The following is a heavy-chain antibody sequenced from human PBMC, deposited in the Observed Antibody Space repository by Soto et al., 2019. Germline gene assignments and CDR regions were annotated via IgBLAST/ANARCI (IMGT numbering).Heavy chain of an antibody. CDR3: ARGRYSSGWHTIDY. D-gene: IGHD6-19*01. J-gene: IGHJ4*02. V-gene: IGHV3-33*01. CDR2: IWDDGNNK. CDR1: GFTFSSYA. Sequence: GGSLRLSCAPSGFTFSSYAIHWVRQAPGKGLEWVAVIWDDGNNKYYADSVKGRFTVSRDKSKNTLYLQMNSLRDEDTAVYYCARGRYSSGWHTIDYWGQGTLVTVSS.